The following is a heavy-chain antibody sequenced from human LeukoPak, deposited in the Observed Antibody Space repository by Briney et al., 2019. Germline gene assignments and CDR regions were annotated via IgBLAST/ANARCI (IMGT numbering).Heavy chain of an antibody. V-gene: IGHV3-21*01. CDR1: GFTFSSYW. Sequence: GGSLRLSCAASGFTFSSYWMSWVRQAPGKGLEWVSAISGSGGSTYYADSVKGRFTISRDNAKNSLYLQMNSLRAEDTAVYYCARDRGYYDSSGYYYVFNWFDPWGQGTLVTVSS. CDR2: ISGSGGST. CDR3: ARDRGYYDSSGYYYVFNWFDP. J-gene: IGHJ5*02. D-gene: IGHD3-22*01.